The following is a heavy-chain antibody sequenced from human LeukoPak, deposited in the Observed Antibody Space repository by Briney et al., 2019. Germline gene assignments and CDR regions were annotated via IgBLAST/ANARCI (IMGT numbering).Heavy chain of an antibody. V-gene: IGHV1-46*01. D-gene: IGHD3-9*01. CDR2: INPTGTST. J-gene: IGHJ3*02. Sequence: ASVKVSRKASGYTFTSYNMHWVRQAPGQGLEWMGIINPTGTSTKYAQKFQGRVTLTRDTSTRTVYMELGSLRSEDTAVYYCARGLGVRYFDWLLANDAFDIWGQGTMVTVSS. CDR3: ARGLGVRYFDWLLANDAFDI. CDR1: GYTFTSYN.